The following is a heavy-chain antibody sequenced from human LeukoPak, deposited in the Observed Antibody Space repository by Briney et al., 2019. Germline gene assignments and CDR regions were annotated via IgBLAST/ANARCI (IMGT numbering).Heavy chain of an antibody. J-gene: IGHJ6*02. Sequence: ASVKVSCKASGYTFTSYDINWVRQAPGQGLEWMGRINPSSGGTNYAQKFQGTVTMTRDTSISTAYMELSRLRSDGTAVYYCARKPEGMDVWGQGTTVTVSS. CDR1: GYTFTSYD. V-gene: IGHV1-2*06. CDR2: INPSSGGT. CDR3: ARKPEGMDV. D-gene: IGHD1-14*01.